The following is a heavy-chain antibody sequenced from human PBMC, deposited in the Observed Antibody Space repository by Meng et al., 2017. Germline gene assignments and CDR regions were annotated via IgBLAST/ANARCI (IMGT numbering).Heavy chain of an antibody. V-gene: IGHV3-23*01. D-gene: IGHD4-17*01. CDR2: ISGSGGTI. J-gene: IGHJ6*02. CDR3: ARYGTTVTTRPGMDV. CDR1: GFTFSSYA. Sequence: GGSLRLSCAASGFTFSSYAMSWVRQAPGKGLEWVSAISGSGGTIYYADSVKGRFTISRDNAKNSLYLQMNSLRAEDTAAYYCARYGTTVTTRPGMDVWGQGTTVTVSS.